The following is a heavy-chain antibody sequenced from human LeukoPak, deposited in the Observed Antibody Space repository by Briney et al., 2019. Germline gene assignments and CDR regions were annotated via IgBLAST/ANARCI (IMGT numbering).Heavy chain of an antibody. Sequence: ASVKVSCKASGYTFTGYYMHWVRQAPGQGLEWMGWINPNSGGTNYAQKFQGRVTMTRDTSTSTAYMELRSLRSDDTAVYYCARDHCSGGSCYSRWFDPWGQGTLVTVSS. D-gene: IGHD2-15*01. CDR2: INPNSGGT. CDR3: ARDHCSGGSCYSRWFDP. CDR1: GYTFTGYY. J-gene: IGHJ5*02. V-gene: IGHV1-2*02.